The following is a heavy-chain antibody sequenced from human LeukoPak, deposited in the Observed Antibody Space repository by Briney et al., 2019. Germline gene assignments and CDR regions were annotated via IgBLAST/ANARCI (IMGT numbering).Heavy chain of an antibody. Sequence: AAVKVSCKASRYTFTSYAMNWVRQAPGQGLEWMGWINTNTGNPTYAQGFTGRFVFSLDTSVSTAYLQISSLKAEDTAVYYCARVRIAAAVPGGYYFGMDVWGQGTTVTVSS. CDR3: ARVRIAAAVPGGYYFGMDV. V-gene: IGHV7-4-1*02. J-gene: IGHJ6*02. D-gene: IGHD6-13*01. CDR1: RYTFTSYA. CDR2: INTNTGNP.